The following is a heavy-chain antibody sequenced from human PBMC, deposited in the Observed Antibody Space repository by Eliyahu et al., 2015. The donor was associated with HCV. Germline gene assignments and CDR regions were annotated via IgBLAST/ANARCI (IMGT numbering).Heavy chain of an antibody. V-gene: IGHV4-59*01. CDR1: GGSITTYY. CDR3: ASGGGGIAVAGTGGWFDP. D-gene: IGHD6-19*01. J-gene: IGHJ5*02. CDR2: IHXXGST. Sequence: QVQLQESGPGLVQPSETLSLTCPVSGGSITTYYWGWIRPPPGKGLEWXGFIHXXGSTNYHPSLKSRVTISVDTSKNQFSLKLSSVTAADTAVYYCASGGGGIAVAGTGGWFDPWGQGTLVTVSS.